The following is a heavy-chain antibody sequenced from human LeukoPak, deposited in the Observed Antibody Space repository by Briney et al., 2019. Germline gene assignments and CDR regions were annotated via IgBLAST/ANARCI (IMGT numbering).Heavy chain of an antibody. CDR3: ARDRVDSSGYYYYYGMDV. V-gene: IGHV4-39*07. CDR1: GGSISSSSYY. D-gene: IGHD3-22*01. J-gene: IGHJ6*02. Sequence: SETLSLTCTVSGGSISSSSYYWGWIRQPPGKGLEWIGRIYTSGSTSYNPSLKSRLTLSADTSKNQFSLKLRSVTAADTAVYYCARDRVDSSGYYYYYGMDVWGQGTTVTVSS. CDR2: IYTSGST.